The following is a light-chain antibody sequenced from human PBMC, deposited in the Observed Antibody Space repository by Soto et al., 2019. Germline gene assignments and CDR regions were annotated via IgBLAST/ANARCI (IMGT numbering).Light chain of an antibody. V-gene: IGLV2-14*01. Sequence: QSALTQPASVSGSPGQSITISCTGTSSDIGDYDYVSWYQQHPGKAPKLLISEVSNRPSGVSNRFSGSKSGNTASLTVTGLQAEDEADYYCNSYAGSDNFVFGTGTKLTVL. CDR3: NSYAGSDNFV. CDR1: SSDIGDYDY. J-gene: IGLJ1*01. CDR2: EVS.